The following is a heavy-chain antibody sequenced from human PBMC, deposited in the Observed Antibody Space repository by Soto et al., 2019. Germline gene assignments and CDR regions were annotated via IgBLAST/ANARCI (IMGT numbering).Heavy chain of an antibody. CDR1: GFTFNTYW. CDR2: IKQEGSEE. CDR3: ARVYFKYDY. D-gene: IGHD3-10*01. J-gene: IGHJ4*02. V-gene: IGHV3-7*01. Sequence: PGGSLRLSCAASGFTFNTYWMGWVRQAPGKGLEWVANIKQEGSEEYYAGSVKGRYTISRDNAKNSLYLQMNSLRAEDTAVYYCARVYFKYDYWGQGTLVTVSS.